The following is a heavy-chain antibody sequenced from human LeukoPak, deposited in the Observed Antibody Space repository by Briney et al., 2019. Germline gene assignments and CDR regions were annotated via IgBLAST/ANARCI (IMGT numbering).Heavy chain of an antibody. CDR3: ARVTTYSSSSTYFDY. CDR1: GYTFTSYG. D-gene: IGHD6-6*01. CDR2: ISAYNGNT. V-gene: IGHV1-18*01. J-gene: IGHJ4*02. Sequence: GASVKVSCKASGYTFTSYGISWVRQAPGQGLEWMGWISAYNGNTNYAQKLQGRVTMTTDTSTSTAYMELKSLRSDDTAVYYCARVTTYSSSSTYFDYWGQGTLVTVSS.